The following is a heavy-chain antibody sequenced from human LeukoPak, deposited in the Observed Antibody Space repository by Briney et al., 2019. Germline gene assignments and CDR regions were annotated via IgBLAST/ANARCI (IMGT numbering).Heavy chain of an antibody. Sequence: GGSLRLSCSASGFKFPDSAMHWVRQPPGKGLEWIALITWGATDTYYADSVRGRFTVSRDDSSNTLYLQMNSLRSEDTALYFCAKDVSFRRGHNFDASDVWGLGTMVIVSS. J-gene: IGHJ3*01. CDR2: ITWGATDT. CDR3: AKDVSFRRGHNFDASDV. CDR1: GFKFPDSA. D-gene: IGHD5-24*01. V-gene: IGHV3-43*01.